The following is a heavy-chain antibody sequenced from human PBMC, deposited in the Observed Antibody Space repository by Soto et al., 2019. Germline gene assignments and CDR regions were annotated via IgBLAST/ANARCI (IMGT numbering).Heavy chain of an antibody. CDR1: GYTFTTYG. V-gene: IGHV1-18*01. D-gene: IGHD1-7*01. Sequence: QVQLVQSGAEVKKPGASVKVSCKASGYTFTTYGISWVRQAPGQGLEWMGWISAYNGNTNYAQQRQGRVTMTTDTSTSTAYIELRSLRSDDTAVYYCASYNWNYDFFDYWGQGTLVSGSS. CDR2: ISAYNGNT. J-gene: IGHJ4*02. CDR3: ASYNWNYDFFDY.